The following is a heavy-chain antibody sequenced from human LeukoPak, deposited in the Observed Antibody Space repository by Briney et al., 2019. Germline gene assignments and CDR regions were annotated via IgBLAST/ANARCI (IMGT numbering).Heavy chain of an antibody. V-gene: IGHV1-2*06. CDR2: INPKTGAT. J-gene: IGHJ4*02. Sequence: ASVKVSCKASGGTFSSYAISWVRQAPGQGLEWMGRINPKTGATKNAQRFQGRVSMTRDTSISTAYMELSRVTSDDTALYYCAREAISGSYIGYWGQGTLVAVSS. D-gene: IGHD1-26*01. CDR3: AREAISGSYIGY. CDR1: GGTFSSYA.